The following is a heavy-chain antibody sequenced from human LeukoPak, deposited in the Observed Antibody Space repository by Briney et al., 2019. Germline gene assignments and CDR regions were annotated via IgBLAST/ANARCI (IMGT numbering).Heavy chain of an antibody. CDR2: IIPILGIA. D-gene: IGHD5-18*01. V-gene: IGHV1-69*04. CDR1: GGTFSSYA. J-gene: IGHJ4*02. Sequence: ASVKVSCKASGGTFSSYAISWVRQAPGQGLEWMGRIIPILGIANYAQKFQGRVTITADKSTSTAYMELSSLRSEDTAVYYCARNPGIQLWSAYFDYWGQGTLVTVSS. CDR3: ARNPGIQLWSAYFDY.